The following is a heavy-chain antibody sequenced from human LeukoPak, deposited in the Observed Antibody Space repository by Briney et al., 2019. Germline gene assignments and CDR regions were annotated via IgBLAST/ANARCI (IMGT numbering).Heavy chain of an antibody. V-gene: IGHV3-74*01. CDR3: AKVNDYDAFDI. CDR2: INSDESRT. CDR1: GFTFSSYW. Sequence: PGGSLRLSCAASGFTFSSYWMHWVRQAPGKGLVWVSRINSDESRTTYADSVKGRFTISRDNSKNTLYLQMNSLRAEDTAVYYCAKVNDYDAFDIWGQGTMVTVSS. J-gene: IGHJ3*02. D-gene: IGHD4-11*01.